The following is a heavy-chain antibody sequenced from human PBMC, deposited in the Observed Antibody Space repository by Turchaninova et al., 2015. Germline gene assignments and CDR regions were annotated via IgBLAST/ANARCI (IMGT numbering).Heavy chain of an antibody. Sequence: QVQLPQWGAGRLKASETRPLPCAVQWGALSGHFWAWIHQAPWKGLEWIGQVSLGGRSHLNPPFGSRLTVSMNTPKKQISLRLTSMTAADTATYYCARVEDEKWFDPWGQGTLVSVSS. J-gene: IGHJ5*02. V-gene: IGHV4-34*01. CDR2: VSLGGRS. CDR1: WGALSGHF. CDR3: ARVEDEKWFDP. D-gene: IGHD5-24*01.